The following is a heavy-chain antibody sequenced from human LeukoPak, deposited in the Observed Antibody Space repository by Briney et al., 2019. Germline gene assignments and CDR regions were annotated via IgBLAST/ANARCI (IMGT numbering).Heavy chain of an antibody. D-gene: IGHD6-13*01. V-gene: IGHV1-18*01. CDR3: ASSAQQLSLYYFDY. J-gene: IGHJ4*02. CDR2: ISAYDGNT. CDR1: GYTFTSYG. Sequence: ASVKVSCKASGYTFTSYGISWVRQAPGQGLEWMGWISAYDGNTNYAQKFQGRVTITADKSTSTAYMELSSLRSEDTAVYYCASSAQQLSLYYFDYWGQGTLVTVSS.